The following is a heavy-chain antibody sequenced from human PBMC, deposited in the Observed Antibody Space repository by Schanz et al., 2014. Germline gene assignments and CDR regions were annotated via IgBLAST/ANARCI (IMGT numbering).Heavy chain of an antibody. CDR2: IYTSGST. V-gene: IGHV4-4*07. CDR3: ARGGGPSHYDHVWGNFRYTHFDY. D-gene: IGHD3-16*02. CDR1: GGSISSFY. J-gene: IGHJ4*02. Sequence: QVQLQESGPGLVKSSETLSLTCTVSGGSISSFYWGWIRQPAGKGLEWIGRIYTSGSTNYNPSLKSRVPMSLDASKNHFSLKLGFVTAADTAVYSCARGGGPSHYDHVWGNFRYTHFDYWGQGTLVTVSS.